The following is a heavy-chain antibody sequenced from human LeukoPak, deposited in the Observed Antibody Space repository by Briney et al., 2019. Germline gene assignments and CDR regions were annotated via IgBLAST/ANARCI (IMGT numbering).Heavy chain of an antibody. D-gene: IGHD3-22*01. CDR1: GFTFDDYA. CDR3: AKDVVYDSSGYYFDY. V-gene: IGHV3-9*01. Sequence: GRSLRLSCAASGFTFDDYAMPWVRQAPGKGLEWASGISWNSGSIGYADSVKGRFTISRDNAKNSLYLQMNSLRAEDTALYYCAKDVVYDSSGYYFDYWGQGTLVTVSS. CDR2: ISWNSGSI. J-gene: IGHJ4*02.